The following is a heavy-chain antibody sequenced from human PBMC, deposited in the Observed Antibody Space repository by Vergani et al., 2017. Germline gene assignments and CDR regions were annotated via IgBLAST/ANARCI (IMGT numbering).Heavy chain of an antibody. V-gene: IGHV3-66*01. CDR3: ARVGWSYYDSSGYYYAPGGWFDP. CDR1: GFTVSSNY. D-gene: IGHD3-22*01. J-gene: IGHJ5*02. CDR2: IYSGGST. Sequence: EVQVVETGGGLVQPGGSLRLSCAASGFTVSSNYMSWVRQAPGKGLEWVSVIYSGGSTYYADSVKGRFIISRDNSKNTLYLQMNSLRAEDTAVYYCARVGWSYYDSSGYYYAPGGWFDPWGQGTLVTVSS.